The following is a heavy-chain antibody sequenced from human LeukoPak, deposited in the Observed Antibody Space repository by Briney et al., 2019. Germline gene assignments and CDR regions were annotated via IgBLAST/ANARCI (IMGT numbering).Heavy chain of an antibody. CDR2: ISSSSYI. V-gene: IGHV3-21*01. CDR3: ARGDDILTGYYMVDY. J-gene: IGHJ4*02. Sequence: GGSLRLSCAASGFTFSSYSMNWVRQAPGKGLEWVSSISSSSYIYYADSVKGRFTISRDNAKNSLYLQMNSLRAEDTAVYYCARGDDILTGYYMVDYWGQGTLVTVSS. CDR1: GFTFSSYS. D-gene: IGHD3-9*01.